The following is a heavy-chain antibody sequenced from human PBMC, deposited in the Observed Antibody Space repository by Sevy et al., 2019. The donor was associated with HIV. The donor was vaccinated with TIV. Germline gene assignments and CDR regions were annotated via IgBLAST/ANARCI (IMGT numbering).Heavy chain of an antibody. V-gene: IGHV1-24*01. D-gene: IGHD6-13*01. Sequence: ASVKVSCKVSGYTLSELSMHWVRQAPGKGLEWMGGLDPEDGETIYAQKFQGRVTMTEDTSTDTAYMELSSLRSEDTAVYYCATGIAAAGTHFDYWGQGTLVTVSS. CDR1: GYTLSELS. J-gene: IGHJ4*02. CDR3: ATGIAAAGTHFDY. CDR2: LDPEDGET.